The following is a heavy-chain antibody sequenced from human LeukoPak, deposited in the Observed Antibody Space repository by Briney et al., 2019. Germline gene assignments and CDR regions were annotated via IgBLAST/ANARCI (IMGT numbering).Heavy chain of an antibody. CDR2: IGTAGDT. CDR1: GFTFSSYD. Sequence: GGSLRLSCAASGFTFSSYDMHWVRQATGKGLEWVSAIGTAGDTYYPGSVKGRFTISRENAKNSLYLQMNSLRAGDTAVYYCARASNLYSSSWYSGFDYWGQGTLVTVSS. V-gene: IGHV3-13*01. CDR3: ARASNLYSSSWYSGFDY. D-gene: IGHD6-13*01. J-gene: IGHJ4*02.